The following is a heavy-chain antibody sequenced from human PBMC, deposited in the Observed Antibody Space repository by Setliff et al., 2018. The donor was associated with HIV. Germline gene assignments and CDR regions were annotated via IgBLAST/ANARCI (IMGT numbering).Heavy chain of an antibody. CDR3: ARTRYYYDSGSYYFQYYYYMDV. Sequence: SETLSLTCTVSGASISSHYWSWIRQPPGKGLEWIGYIFYSGNTNYNPSLKSRVTISVDTSKNQFSLKLTSVTAADTAVYYCARTRYYYDSGSYYFQYYYYMDVWGKGTTVTVSS. J-gene: IGHJ6*03. CDR1: GASISSHY. D-gene: IGHD3-22*01. V-gene: IGHV4-59*11. CDR2: IFYSGNT.